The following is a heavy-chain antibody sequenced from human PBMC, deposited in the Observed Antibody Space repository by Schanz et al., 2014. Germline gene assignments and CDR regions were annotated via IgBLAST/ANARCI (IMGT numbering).Heavy chain of an antibody. CDR2: ISSSSSYT. Sequence: QVQLVQSGGRVVQPGGSLRLSCAASGFTFSDYYMSWIRQAPGKGLEWVSYISSSSSYTNYADSVKGRFTISRDNAKNSVYLHMSSLRDEDTALYYCTRTPFYFFHGMDVWGQGTLVAVSS. J-gene: IGHJ6*02. CDR1: GFTFSDYY. V-gene: IGHV3-11*06. CDR3: TRTPFYFFHGMDV.